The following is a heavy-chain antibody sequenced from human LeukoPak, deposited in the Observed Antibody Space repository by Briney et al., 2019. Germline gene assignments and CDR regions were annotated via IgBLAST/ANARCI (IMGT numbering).Heavy chain of an antibody. J-gene: IGHJ4*02. Sequence: GGSLRLSCAASGFTFSDYYMSRIRQAPGKGLEWVSYISSSGGTIYYADSVKGRFTISRDNAKNSLCLQMNSLRAEDTAVYYCARPGPERYHYYFDYWGQGTLVTVSS. CDR1: GFTFSDYY. CDR3: ARPGPERYHYYFDY. CDR2: ISSSGGTI. V-gene: IGHV3-11*01. D-gene: IGHD1-1*01.